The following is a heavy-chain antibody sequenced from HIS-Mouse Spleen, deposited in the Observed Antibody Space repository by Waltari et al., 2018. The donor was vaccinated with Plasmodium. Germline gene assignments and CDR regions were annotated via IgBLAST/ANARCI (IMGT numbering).Heavy chain of an antibody. J-gene: IGHJ4*02. V-gene: IGHV1-2*02. CDR3: ARVPGYSSSWYYFDY. CDR1: GYTFTGYY. D-gene: IGHD6-13*01. Sequence: QVQLVQSGAAVKKPGASVKVSCKASGYTFTGYYMHWVRQAPGQGLEWMGWINPNSGGTNYAQKFQGRVTMTRDTSISTAYMELSRLRADDTAVYYCARVPGYSSSWYYFDYWGQGTLVTVSS. CDR2: INPNSGGT.